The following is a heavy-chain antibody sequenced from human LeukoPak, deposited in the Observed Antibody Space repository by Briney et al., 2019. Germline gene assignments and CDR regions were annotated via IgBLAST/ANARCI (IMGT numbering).Heavy chain of an antibody. CDR1: GGSISSYY. CDR2: IYTSGST. J-gene: IGHJ6*02. D-gene: IGHD1-14*01. V-gene: IGHV4-4*07. Sequence: PSETRSLTCTVSGGSISSYYWSWIRQPAGKGLEWIGRIYTSGSTNYNPSLKSRVTMSVDTSKNQFSLKLSSVTAADTAVYYCARTRYEPYYYYGMDVWGQGTTVTVSS. CDR3: ARTRYEPYYYYGMDV.